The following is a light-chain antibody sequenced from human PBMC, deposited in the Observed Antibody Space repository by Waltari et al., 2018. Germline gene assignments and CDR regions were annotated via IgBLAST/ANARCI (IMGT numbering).Light chain of an antibody. CDR1: SNDVGGYNY. Sequence: QSALTQPRSVSGSPGQSVTISSSGTSNDVGGYNYVSWYQQHPGKAPMPIIYDVSQRPSWVPDRFSGSKSGNTASLTISGLQSEDEADYFCCSYAGSSSLVFGGGSSLTVL. CDR2: DVS. V-gene: IGLV2-11*01. CDR3: CSYAGSSSLV. J-gene: IGLJ3*02.